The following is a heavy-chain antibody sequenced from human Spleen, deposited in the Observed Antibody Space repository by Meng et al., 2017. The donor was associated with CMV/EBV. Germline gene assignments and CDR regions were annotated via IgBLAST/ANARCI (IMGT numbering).Heavy chain of an antibody. D-gene: IGHD6-19*01. CDR2: INHSGTII. CDR3: ARSSPYVYSSPGV. J-gene: IGHJ6*02. V-gene: IGHV3-11*04. Sequence: GGSLRLSCAASGFIFSDYYMMWIRQAPGKGLEWISDINHSGTIIYYADSVKGRFTISRDNAKNSLYLQMNSLRAEDTAVYSCARSSPYVYSSPGVWGQGTTVTVSS. CDR1: GFIFSDYY.